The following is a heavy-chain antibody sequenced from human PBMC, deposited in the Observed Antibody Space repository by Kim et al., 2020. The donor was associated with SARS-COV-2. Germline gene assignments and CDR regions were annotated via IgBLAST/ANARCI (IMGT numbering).Heavy chain of an antibody. D-gene: IGHD2-15*01. J-gene: IGHJ4*02. CDR2: IRCSSSNK. V-gene: IGHV3-48*01. CDR1: GFTFSSYS. CDR3: ARDPWARVVSFDY. Sequence: GGSLRLSCAASGFTFSSYSMNWVRQAPGKGLEWVSFIRCSSSNKYYADSVKGRFTISRDNAKNSLYLQMNSLRAEDTAVYYCARDPWARVVSFDYWDQGT.